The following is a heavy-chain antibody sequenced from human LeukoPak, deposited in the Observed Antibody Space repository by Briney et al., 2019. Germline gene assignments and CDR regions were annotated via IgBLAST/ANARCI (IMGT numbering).Heavy chain of an antibody. V-gene: IGHV3-23*01. CDR2: ISGSGGST. CDR1: GFTFSSYA. J-gene: IGHJ4*02. D-gene: IGHD3-22*01. Sequence: PGGSLRPSCAASGFTFSSYAMSWVRQAPGKGLEWVSAISGSGGSTYYADSVKGRFTISRDNSKNTLYLQMNSLRAEDTAVYYCAKDVGVSYDSSGYLWDWGQGTLVTVSS. CDR3: AKDVGVSYDSSGYLWD.